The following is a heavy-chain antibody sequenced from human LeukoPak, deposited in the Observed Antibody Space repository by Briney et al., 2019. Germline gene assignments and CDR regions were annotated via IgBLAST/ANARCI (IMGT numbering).Heavy chain of an antibody. Sequence: ASVKVSCKASGYTFSEYYMHWVRQAPGQGLQWVGWINPNSGDTHYAQMFQGRVTMTRDTSINTAYMELRRVRSDDTAVYYCAKSAQYSSAWFTGSFDYWGQGTLVTVSS. J-gene: IGHJ4*02. CDR2: INPNSGDT. D-gene: IGHD6-13*01. V-gene: IGHV1-2*02. CDR1: GYTFSEYY. CDR3: AKSAQYSSAWFTGSFDY.